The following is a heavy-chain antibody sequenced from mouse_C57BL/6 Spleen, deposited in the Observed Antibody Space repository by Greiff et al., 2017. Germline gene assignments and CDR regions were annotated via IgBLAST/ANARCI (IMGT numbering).Heavy chain of an antibody. V-gene: IGHV1-52*01. D-gene: IGHD1-1*01. CDR3: ARPHYYGSSYWYFDV. J-gene: IGHJ1*03. Sequence: QVQLQQPGAELVRPGSSVKLSCKASGYTFTSYWMHWVKQRPIQGLEWIGNIDPSDSETHYNHKFKDKATLTVDKSSSTASMQLSSLTSEDSAVYYCARPHYYGSSYWYFDVWGTGTTVTVSS. CDR1: GYTFTSYW. CDR2: IDPSDSET.